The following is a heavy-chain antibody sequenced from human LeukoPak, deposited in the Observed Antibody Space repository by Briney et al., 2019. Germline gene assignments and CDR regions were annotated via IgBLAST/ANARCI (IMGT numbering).Heavy chain of an antibody. Sequence: PGGSLRLSCAASGFTFTTYWMTWDRQAPGKGLEWVANINQDGSETYYVDSVKGRFTISRDNAKNSLYLQMNSLRAEDTAVYYCARGRDTFDIWGQGPMVPLS. J-gene: IGHJ3*02. CDR3: ARGRDTFDI. CDR1: GFTFTTYW. V-gene: IGHV3-7*01. CDR2: INQDGSET.